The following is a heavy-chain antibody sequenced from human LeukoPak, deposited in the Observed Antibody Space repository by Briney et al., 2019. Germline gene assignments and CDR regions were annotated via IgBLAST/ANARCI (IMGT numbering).Heavy chain of an antibody. CDR1: GYSISSGYY. CDR2: IYHSGST. J-gene: IGHJ5*02. Sequence: SETLSLTCTVSGYSISSGYYWGWIRQPPGKGLEWIGSIYHSGSTYYNPSLKSRVAISVDTSKNQFSLKLSSVTAADTAVYYCARGDYDILTGYFRNWFDPWGQGTLVTVSS. CDR3: ARGDYDILTGYFRNWFDP. D-gene: IGHD3-9*01. V-gene: IGHV4-38-2*02.